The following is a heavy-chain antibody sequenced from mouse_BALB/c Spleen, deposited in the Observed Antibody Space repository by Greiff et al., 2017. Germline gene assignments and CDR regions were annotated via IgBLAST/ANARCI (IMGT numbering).Heavy chain of an antibody. CDR3: ARQGYYDYFDY. Sequence: DVHLVESGGDLVKPGGSLKLSCAASGFTFSSYGLSWVRQTPDKRLEWVATISSGGSYTYYPDSVKGRFTISRDNAKNTLYLQMSSLKSEDTAMYYCARQGYYDYFDYWGQGTTLTVSS. CDR1: GFTFSSYG. D-gene: IGHD2-3*01. CDR2: ISSGGSYT. J-gene: IGHJ2*01. V-gene: IGHV5-6*01.